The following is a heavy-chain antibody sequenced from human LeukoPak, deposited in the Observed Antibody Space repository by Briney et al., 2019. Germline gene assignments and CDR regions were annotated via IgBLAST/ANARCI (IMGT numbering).Heavy chain of an antibody. CDR2: IYYSGST. D-gene: IGHD1-26*01. V-gene: IGHV4-59*01. J-gene: IGHJ4*02. Sequence: SETLSLTCTVSGGSISSYYWSWIRQPPGKGLEWIGYIYYSGSTNYNPSLKSRVTISVDTSKNQFSLKLSSVTAADTAVYYCARKVVRATVFDYWGQGTLVTVSS. CDR3: ARKVVRATVFDY. CDR1: GGSISSYY.